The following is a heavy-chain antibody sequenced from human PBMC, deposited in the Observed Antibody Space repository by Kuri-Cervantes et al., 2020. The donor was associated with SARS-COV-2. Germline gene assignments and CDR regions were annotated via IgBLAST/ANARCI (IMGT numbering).Heavy chain of an antibody. J-gene: IGHJ4*02. CDR3: ARGRSFVGN. Sequence: SETLSLTWAVYGGSFSGYYWSWIRQLPGKGLEWIGEINHSGSTNYNPSLKSRVTISVNTSKNQFSLKLSSVTAADTAVYYCARGRSFVGNWGQGTLVTVSS. CDR1: GGSFSGYY. D-gene: IGHD3-16*01. CDR2: INHSGST. V-gene: IGHV4-34*01.